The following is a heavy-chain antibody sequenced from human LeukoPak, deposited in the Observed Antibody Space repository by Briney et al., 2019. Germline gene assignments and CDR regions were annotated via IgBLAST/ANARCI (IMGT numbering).Heavy chain of an antibody. CDR3: AKEYSGYDFDY. CDR2: TSGSGGNT. V-gene: IGHV3-23*01. CDR1: GFTLRSYD. D-gene: IGHD5-12*01. Sequence: GGSLRLSCAASGFTLRSYDMSWVRQAPGKALEWVAATSGSGGNTYYADSVRGRFTISRDNSKNTLYLQMNSLRAEDTAVYYCAKEYSGYDFDYWGQGTLVTVSS. J-gene: IGHJ4*02.